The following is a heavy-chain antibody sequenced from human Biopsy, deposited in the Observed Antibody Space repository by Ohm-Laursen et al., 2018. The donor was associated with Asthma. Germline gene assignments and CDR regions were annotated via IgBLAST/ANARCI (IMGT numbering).Heavy chain of an antibody. CDR2: ISAYNGNT. CDR1: GYTFSFFG. J-gene: IGHJ6*02. D-gene: IGHD3-10*01. Sequence: SVKVSCKASGYTFSFFGINWVRQAPGQGLEWLGWISAYNGNTKVAQKLQGRVTMITDTSTSTAYMELRSLRSDDTAVYFCARAVDYSHYYGIDVWGQETTVTVS. V-gene: IGHV1-18*04. CDR3: ARAVDYSHYYGIDV.